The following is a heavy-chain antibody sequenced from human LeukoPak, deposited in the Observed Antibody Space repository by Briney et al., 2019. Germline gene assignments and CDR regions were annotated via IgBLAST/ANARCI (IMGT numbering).Heavy chain of an antibody. Sequence: SVKVSCKASGGTFSSYTISWVQQAPGQGLEWMGRIIPILGIANYAQKFQGRVTITADKSTSTAYMELSSLRSEDTAVYYCASNVPAAIRYYYYYYMDVWGKGTTVTVSS. CDR3: ASNVPAAIRYYYYYYMDV. V-gene: IGHV1-69*02. CDR2: IIPILGIA. J-gene: IGHJ6*03. CDR1: GGTFSSYT. D-gene: IGHD2-2*01.